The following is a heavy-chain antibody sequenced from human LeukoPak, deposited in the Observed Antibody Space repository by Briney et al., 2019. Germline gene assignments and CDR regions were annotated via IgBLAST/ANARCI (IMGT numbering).Heavy chain of an antibody. V-gene: IGHV3-21*04. J-gene: IGHJ4*02. D-gene: IGHD4-11*01. Sequence: GGSLRLSCAASGFTFSSHSMNWVRQAPGKGLEWVSSISSSSSYIYYADSVKGRFTISRDNSKNTLYLQMNSLRAEDTAVYYCAIYSNYVFDYWGQGTLVTVSS. CDR3: AIYSNYVFDY. CDR1: GFTFSSHS. CDR2: ISSSSSYI.